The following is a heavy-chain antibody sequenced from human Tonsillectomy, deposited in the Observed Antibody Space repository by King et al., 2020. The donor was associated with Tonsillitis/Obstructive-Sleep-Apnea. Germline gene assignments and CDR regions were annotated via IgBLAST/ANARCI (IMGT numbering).Heavy chain of an antibody. V-gene: IGHV3-33*01. CDR2: IWSDGSDK. D-gene: IGHD3-22*01. CDR1: GFTFTSHV. J-gene: IGHJ4*02. Sequence: HVQLVESGGGVVQPGRSLRLSCAASGFTFTSHVLHLVRQAPGKGLEGVAVIWSDGSDKHFADSVKGRFTISRDNSEKTLFLQMNSLRAEDTAIYYCARDSDDTGHRFDYWGQGSLVTVSS. CDR3: ARDSDDTGHRFDY.